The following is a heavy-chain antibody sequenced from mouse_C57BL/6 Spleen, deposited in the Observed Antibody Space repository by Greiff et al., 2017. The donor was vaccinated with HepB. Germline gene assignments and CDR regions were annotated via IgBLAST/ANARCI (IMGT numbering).Heavy chain of an antibody. J-gene: IGHJ4*01. CDR2: INPNYGTT. CDR3: ARSRFITTVVATGYYAMDY. CDR1: GYSLTDYN. Sequence: VQLQQSGPELVKPGASVKISCKASGYSLTDYNMNWVKQSNGKSLEWIGVINPNYGTTSYNQKFKGKATLTVDQSSSTAYMQLNSLTSEDSAVYYCARSRFITTVVATGYYAMDYWGQGTSVTVSS. V-gene: IGHV1-39*01. D-gene: IGHD1-1*01.